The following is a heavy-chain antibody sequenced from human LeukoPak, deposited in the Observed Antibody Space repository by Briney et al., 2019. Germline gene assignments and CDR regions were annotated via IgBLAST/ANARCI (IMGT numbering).Heavy chain of an antibody. CDR1: GFTFSSYA. J-gene: IGHJ4*02. Sequence: PGGSLRLSCAASGFTFSSYAMSWVRQAPGKGLEWDSAISGSGGSTYYADSVKGRFTISRDNSKNTLYLQMNSLRAEDTAVYYCAKCPFYGDYSYFDYWGQGTLVTVSS. CDR3: AKCPFYGDYSYFDY. D-gene: IGHD4-17*01. V-gene: IGHV3-23*01. CDR2: ISGSGGST.